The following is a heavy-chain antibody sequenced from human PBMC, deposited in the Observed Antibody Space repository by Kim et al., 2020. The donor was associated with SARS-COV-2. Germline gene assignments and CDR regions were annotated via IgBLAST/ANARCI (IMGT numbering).Heavy chain of an antibody. D-gene: IGHD6-19*01. J-gene: IGHJ4*02. Sequence: ASVKVSCKASGYTFTSYGISWVRQAPGQGLEWMGWISAYNGNTNYAQKLQGRVTMTTDTSTSTAYMELRSLRSDDTAVYYCARATAVAGRVYFDYWGQGTLVTVSS. CDR3: ARATAVAGRVYFDY. CDR1: GYTFTSYG. V-gene: IGHV1-18*04. CDR2: ISAYNGNT.